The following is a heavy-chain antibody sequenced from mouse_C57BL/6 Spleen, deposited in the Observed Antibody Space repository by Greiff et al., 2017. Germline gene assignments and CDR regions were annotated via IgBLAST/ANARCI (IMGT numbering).Heavy chain of an antibody. CDR3: ARTDGSSWFAY. V-gene: IGHV5-17*01. J-gene: IGHJ3*01. CDR2: ISSGSSTI. CDR1: GFTFSDYG. D-gene: IGHD1-1*01. Sequence: EVQGVESGGGLVKPGGSLKLSCAASGFTFSDYGMHWVRQAPEKGLEWVAYISSGSSTIYYADTVKGRFTISRDNAKNTLFLQMTRLRSEDTAMXYCARTDGSSWFAYWGQGTLVTVSA.